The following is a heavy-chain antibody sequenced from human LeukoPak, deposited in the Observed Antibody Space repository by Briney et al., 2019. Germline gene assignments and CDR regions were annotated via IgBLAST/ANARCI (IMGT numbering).Heavy chain of an antibody. CDR3: ARGRGGSYHY. D-gene: IGHD1-26*01. Sequence: GGSLRLSCAASGFTFSSYGMHWVRQAPGKGLEWVAFIRYDGSNKYYADSVKGRFTISRDNAKNTLYLQMNSLRVEDTAVYYCARGRGGSYHYWGQGTLVTVSS. V-gene: IGHV3-30*02. CDR2: IRYDGSNK. CDR1: GFTFSSYG. J-gene: IGHJ4*02.